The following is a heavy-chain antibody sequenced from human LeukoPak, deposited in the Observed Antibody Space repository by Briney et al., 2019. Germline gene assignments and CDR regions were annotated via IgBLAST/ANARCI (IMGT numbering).Heavy chain of an antibody. Sequence: SETLSLTCTVSGGSISNYYWSWTRQPPGKGLEWIGSIYSGGGTFYHPSLRTRVTISVDTSQKQFSLTLPSVTAADTAVYYCARRNYGGTLEYWGQGTLVTVSS. CDR3: ARRNYGGTLEY. J-gene: IGHJ4*02. V-gene: IGHV4-59*04. CDR2: IYSGGGT. D-gene: IGHD4-23*01. CDR1: GGSISNYY.